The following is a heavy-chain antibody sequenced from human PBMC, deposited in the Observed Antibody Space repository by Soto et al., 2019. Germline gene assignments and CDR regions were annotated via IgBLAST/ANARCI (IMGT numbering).Heavy chain of an antibody. CDR1: GFTVSSNY. CDR3: AGVAGRTKGYYYMDV. D-gene: IGHD6-19*01. V-gene: IGHV3-66*01. J-gene: IGHJ6*03. CDR2: IYSGGST. Sequence: GGSLRLSCAASGFTVSSNYMSWVRQAPGKGLEWVSVIYSGGSTYYADTVKGRFTISRDNSKNTLYLQMNSLRAEDTAVYYCAGVAGRTKGYYYMDVWGKGTTVTVSS.